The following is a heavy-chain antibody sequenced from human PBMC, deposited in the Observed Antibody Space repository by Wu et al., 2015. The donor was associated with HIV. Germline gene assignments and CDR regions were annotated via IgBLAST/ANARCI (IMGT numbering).Heavy chain of an antibody. V-gene: IGHV1-24*01. Sequence: QVHLLQSGAEVKKPGASVKVSCKVSGYTLNKLSIHWVRQAPGKGLEWVGGFDPEHGKKVYTQKYQDRITMTEDTSINTAHMVLNSLRSEDTAVYYCASKILGTCGSIGLQDWGQGTLVTVYS. CDR3: ASKILGTCGSIGLQD. D-gene: IGHD1-26*01. J-gene: IGHJ1*01. CDR2: FDPEHGKK. CDR1: GYTLNKLS.